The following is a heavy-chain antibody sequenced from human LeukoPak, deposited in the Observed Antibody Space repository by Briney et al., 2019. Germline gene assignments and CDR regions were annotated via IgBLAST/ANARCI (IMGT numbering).Heavy chain of an antibody. CDR2: ISAYNGNT. D-gene: IGHD3-10*01. CDR1: GYTFTSYG. V-gene: IGHV1-18*01. J-gene: IGHJ4*02. CDR3: ARGRLWFGELFPIDY. Sequence: VASVKVSCKASGYTFTSYGISWVRQAPGQGLEWMGWISAYNGNTNYAQKLRGRVTMTTDTSTSTAYMELRSLRSDDTAVYYCARGRLWFGELFPIDYWGQGTLVTVSS.